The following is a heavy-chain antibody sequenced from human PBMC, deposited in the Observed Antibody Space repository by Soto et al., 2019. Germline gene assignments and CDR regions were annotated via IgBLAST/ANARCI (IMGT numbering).Heavy chain of an antibody. CDR2: IIPIFGTA. CDR1: GGTFSSYA. CDR3: ARDHRLGELSSYYFDY. Sequence: SVKVSCKASGGTFSSYAISWVRQAPGQGLEWMGGIIPIFGTANYAQKFQGRVTITADKSTSTAYMELNSLRAEDTAVYYCARDHRLGELSSYYFDYWGQGTLVTVSS. V-gene: IGHV1-69*06. D-gene: IGHD3-16*02. J-gene: IGHJ4*02.